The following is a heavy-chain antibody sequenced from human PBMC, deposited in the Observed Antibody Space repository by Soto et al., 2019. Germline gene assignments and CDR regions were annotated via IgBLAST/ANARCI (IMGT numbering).Heavy chain of an antibody. CDR1: GGSISSCGYS. J-gene: IGHJ4*02. Sequence: SETLSLTCAVSGGSISSCGYSWSWIRQPPGKGLEWIGYIYHSGSTYYNPSLKSRVTISVDRSKNQFSLKLSSVTAADTAVYYCASLPATSHFDYWGQGTLVTVSS. D-gene: IGHD2-2*01. V-gene: IGHV4-30-2*01. CDR2: IYHSGST. CDR3: ASLPATSHFDY.